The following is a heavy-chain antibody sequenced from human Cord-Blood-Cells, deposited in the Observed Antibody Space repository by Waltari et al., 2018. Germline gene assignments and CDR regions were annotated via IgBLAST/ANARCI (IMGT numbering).Heavy chain of an antibody. CDR3: ARDYDSSGYYNWFDP. CDR2: IIPIFGKA. Sequence: QVQLVQSGAEVKKPGSSVKVSCKASGGTVSIYALSWVRQAPGQGLEWMGGIIPIFGKANYAQKFQGRVTITADESTSTAYMELSSLRSEDTAVYYCARDYDSSGYYNWFDPWGQGTLVTVSS. CDR1: GGTVSIYA. D-gene: IGHD3-22*01. J-gene: IGHJ5*02. V-gene: IGHV1-69*01.